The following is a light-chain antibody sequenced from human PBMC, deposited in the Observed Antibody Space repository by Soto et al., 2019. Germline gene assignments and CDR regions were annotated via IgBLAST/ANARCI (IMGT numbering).Light chain of an antibody. CDR1: QSVSISS. Sequence: EIVLTQSPGTLSLSPGERATLSCRASQSVSISSLAWYQQKPGQAPRLLIYSASSRATGIPDRFSGSGSGTYFTITISRLEPEDFAVYYWQQYGSSSYTFGQGTNLEIK. CDR3: QQYGSSSYT. V-gene: IGKV3-20*01. CDR2: SAS. J-gene: IGKJ2*01.